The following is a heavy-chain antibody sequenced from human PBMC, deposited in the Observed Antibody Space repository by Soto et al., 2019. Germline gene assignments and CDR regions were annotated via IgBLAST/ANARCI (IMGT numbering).Heavy chain of an antibody. CDR3: STRAYDTNGYYRFDP. V-gene: IGHV4-34*01. CDR1: GGSFIGHS. Sequence: PSETLSLTCAVYGGSFIGHSCTLIRHSPGKGLEWIVDINHSGRVNYSPSLKSRVTISLDTSKNQFSLTLSAVTAADTAMYYCSTRAYDTNGYYRFDPWGQGTLVTVSS. D-gene: IGHD3-22*01. J-gene: IGHJ5*01. CDR2: INHSGRV.